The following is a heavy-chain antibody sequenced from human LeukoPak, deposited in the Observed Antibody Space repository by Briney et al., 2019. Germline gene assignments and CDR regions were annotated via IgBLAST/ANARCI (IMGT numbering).Heavy chain of an antibody. Sequence: SETLSLTCTVSGGSISSYYWSWIRQPPGKGLEWIGYIYYSGSTNYNPSLKSRVTISVDTSKNQFSLKLSSVTAADTAVYYCVSGDKGSFDYWGQGTLVTVSS. D-gene: IGHD2-21*01. CDR3: VSGDKGSFDY. J-gene: IGHJ4*02. V-gene: IGHV4-59*01. CDR1: GGSISSYY. CDR2: IYYSGST.